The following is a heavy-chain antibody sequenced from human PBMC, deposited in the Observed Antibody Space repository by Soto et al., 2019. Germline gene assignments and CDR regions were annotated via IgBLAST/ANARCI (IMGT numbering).Heavy chain of an antibody. V-gene: IGHV1-69*12. J-gene: IGHJ5*02. Sequence: QVQLVQSGAEVKKPGSSVKVSCKASGGTFSSYASSWVRQAPGQGLEWMGGIIPIFGTANYAQKFEGRVTSTADESHSTAYMELRSLRSEDTAVYYCARDILLVPAAIIGTLGWFDPWGQGTLVTVSS. D-gene: IGHD2-2*01. CDR1: GGTFSSYA. CDR3: ARDILLVPAAIIGTLGWFDP. CDR2: IIPIFGTA.